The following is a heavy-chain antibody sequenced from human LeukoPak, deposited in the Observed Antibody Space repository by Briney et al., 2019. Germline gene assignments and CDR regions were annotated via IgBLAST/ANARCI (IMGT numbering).Heavy chain of an antibody. D-gene: IGHD1-26*01. V-gene: IGHV3-33*06. J-gene: IGHJ4*02. Sequence: AGSLRRSGAASGFTFSSYDRLWVRQAPGKGLEGGAVIWYDGSNKYYADSVKGRFTISRDNYKNTLYLQMNRLRAEDTAVYYCAKGGLVEPYWGQGTLVTVPS. CDR3: AKGGLVEPY. CDR1: GFTFSSYD. CDR2: IWYDGSNK.